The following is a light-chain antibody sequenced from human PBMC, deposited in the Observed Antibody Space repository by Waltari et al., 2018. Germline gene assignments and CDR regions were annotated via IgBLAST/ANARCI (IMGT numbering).Light chain of an antibody. CDR3: QQYDNWPSLT. CDR2: GAS. V-gene: IGKV3-15*01. CDR1: QSVANN. J-gene: IGKJ4*01. Sequence: EIVLTQSPAMLSVSPGERATLSCRATQSVANNLAWYQQKHGQAPRLLIYGASTRATGIQPRFSGSGSGTEFILTISSLQSEDSAVYYCQQYDNWPSLTFGGGTKVEIK.